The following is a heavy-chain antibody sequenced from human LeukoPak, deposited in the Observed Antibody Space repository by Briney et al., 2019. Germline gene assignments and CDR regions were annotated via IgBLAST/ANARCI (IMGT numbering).Heavy chain of an antibody. CDR2: IWYDGSNK. CDR1: GFTFSSYG. J-gene: IGHJ6*02. V-gene: IGHV3-33*01. D-gene: IGHD3-22*01. Sequence: PGRSLRLSCAASGFTFSSYGMHWVRQAPGKGLEWVAVIWYDGSNKYYADSVKGRFTISRDNSKNTLYLQMNSLRAEDTAVYYCARGGGWLFGDYYGMGVWGQGTTVTVSS. CDR3: ARGGGWLFGDYYGMGV.